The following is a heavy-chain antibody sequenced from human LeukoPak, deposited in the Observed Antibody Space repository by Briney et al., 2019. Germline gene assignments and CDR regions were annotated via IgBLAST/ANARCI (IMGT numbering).Heavy chain of an antibody. CDR3: ASSKSYYDILTGYYSPLSDNWFDP. Sequence: SETLSLTCTVSDNSFGDYYWSWIRQPAGKGLEWIGYIYYSGSTNYNPSLKSRVTISVDTSKNQFSLKLSSVTAADTAVYYCASSKSYYDILTGYYSPLSDNWFDPWGRGTLVTVSS. V-gene: IGHV4-59*01. CDR1: DNSFGDYY. CDR2: IYYSGST. D-gene: IGHD3-9*01. J-gene: IGHJ5*02.